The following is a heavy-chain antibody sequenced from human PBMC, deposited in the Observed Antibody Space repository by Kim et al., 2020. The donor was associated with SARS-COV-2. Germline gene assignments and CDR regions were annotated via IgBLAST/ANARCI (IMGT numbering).Heavy chain of an antibody. Sequence: ASVKVSCKASGYTFTSYGISWVRQAPGQGLEWMGWISAYNGNTNYAQKLQGRVTMTTDTSTSTAYMELRSLRSDDTAVYYCARGTTEIVVVTGFDYWGQGTLVTVSS. D-gene: IGHD3-22*01. CDR1: GYTFTSYG. CDR3: ARGTTEIVVVTGFDY. CDR2: ISAYNGNT. J-gene: IGHJ4*02. V-gene: IGHV1-18*01.